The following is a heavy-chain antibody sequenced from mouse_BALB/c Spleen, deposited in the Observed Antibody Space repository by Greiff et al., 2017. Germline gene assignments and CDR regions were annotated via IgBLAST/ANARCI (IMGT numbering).Heavy chain of an antibody. Sequence: EVQLVESGPGLVKPSPSLSLTCSVTGYSITSGYYWNWLRQFPGNKLEWMGYISYDGSNNYNPYLKNRNSITRDASKNQFFLKLNSVTTEDTATYDGARRDYYYVRNTSFAYWGQGTLVTVSA. V-gene: IGHV3-6*02. CDR2: ISYDGSN. CDR3: ARRDYYYVRNTSFAY. D-gene: IGHD1-1*01. J-gene: IGHJ3*01. CDR1: GYSITSGYY.